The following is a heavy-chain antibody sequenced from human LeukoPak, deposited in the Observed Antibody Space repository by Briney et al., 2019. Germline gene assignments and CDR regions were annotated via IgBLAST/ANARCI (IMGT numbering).Heavy chain of an antibody. CDR2: IIPILGIA. J-gene: IGHJ4*02. Sequence: GASVKVSCKASGYTFTSYGISWVRQAPGQGLEWMGRIIPILGIASYAQKFQGRVTITADKSTSTAYMELSSLRSEDTAVYYCASSGYDYEAQIDYWGQGTLVTVSS. CDR3: ASSGYDYEAQIDY. CDR1: GYTFTSYG. D-gene: IGHD5-12*01. V-gene: IGHV1-69*04.